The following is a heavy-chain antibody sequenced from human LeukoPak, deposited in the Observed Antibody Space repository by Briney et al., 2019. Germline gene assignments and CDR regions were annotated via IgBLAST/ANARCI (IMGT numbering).Heavy chain of an antibody. J-gene: IGHJ4*02. CDR1: GFTFSSYW. Sequence: GGSLRLSCAASGFTFSSYWMSWVRQAPGEGLEWVANIKQEGSEKYYVDSVKGRFTISRDNSKNTLYLQMNSLRAEDTAVYYCSSGLVYWGQGTLVTVSS. CDR2: IKQEGSEK. D-gene: IGHD3/OR15-3a*01. V-gene: IGHV3-7*01. CDR3: SSGLVY.